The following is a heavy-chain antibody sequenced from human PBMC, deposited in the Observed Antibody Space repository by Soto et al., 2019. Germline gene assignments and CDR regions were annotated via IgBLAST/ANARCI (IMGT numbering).Heavy chain of an antibody. J-gene: IGHJ3*02. Sequence: QVQLQESGPGLVKPSQTLSLTCTVSGGSISSGGYYWSWIRQHPGKGLAWIGYIYYSGSTYYNPSLKSRVTISVDTSKNQFSLKLSSVTAADTAVYYCARGSVSPEYQLLFADIWGQGTMVTVSS. CDR2: IYYSGST. V-gene: IGHV4-31*03. CDR3: ARGSVSPEYQLLFADI. CDR1: GGSISSGGYY. D-gene: IGHD2-2*01.